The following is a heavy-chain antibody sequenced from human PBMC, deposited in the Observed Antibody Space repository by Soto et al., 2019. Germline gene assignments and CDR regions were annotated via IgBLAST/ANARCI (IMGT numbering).Heavy chain of an antibody. V-gene: IGHV1-2*02. D-gene: IGHD2-21*01. J-gene: IGHJ3*02. CDR1: GYTFTDYF. CDR3: ARLMHYSHSGGSSHSGFDM. Sequence: QVQLVQSGAEVKKPGASVKVSCEASGYTFTDYFIHWVRQAPGQGLEWIGWINPYSGGADLSQKFQGRVTMTMDTSISTAYMEVRSLRSDDTAVFYCARLMHYSHSGGSSHSGFDMWGQGTLVTVSS. CDR2: INPYSGGA.